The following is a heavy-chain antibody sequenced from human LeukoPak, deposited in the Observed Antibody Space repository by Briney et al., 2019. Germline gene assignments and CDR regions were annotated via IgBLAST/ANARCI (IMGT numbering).Heavy chain of an antibody. D-gene: IGHD2-21*02. J-gene: IGHJ5*02. CDR2: IYRDGST. V-gene: IGHV3-66*01. Sequence: RGSLRLSCAASGFTVSSNYVSWVRQAPGKGPEWVSSIYRDGSTYYADSVKGRFTISRDNSKNTLNLQMNNLRVEDTAVYYCARVMTAITNWFDPWGQGTLVTVSS. CDR3: ARVMTAITNWFDP. CDR1: GFTVSSNY.